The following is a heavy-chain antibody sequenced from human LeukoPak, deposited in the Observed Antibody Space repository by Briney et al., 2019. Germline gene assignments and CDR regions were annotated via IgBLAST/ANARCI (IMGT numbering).Heavy chain of an antibody. V-gene: IGHV4-39*01. J-gene: IGHJ3*02. Sequence: SPSETLSLTCTVSGGSISRSIYYWGWIRQPPGKGLQWIGSIYYSDSGKMYYNPSLKSRVTISADTSKNQFSLKVSSVTAADSAVYYCARRPPALGAFDIWGQGTMVTVSS. CDR1: GGSISRSIYY. CDR3: ARRPPALGAFDI. CDR2: IYYSDSGKM.